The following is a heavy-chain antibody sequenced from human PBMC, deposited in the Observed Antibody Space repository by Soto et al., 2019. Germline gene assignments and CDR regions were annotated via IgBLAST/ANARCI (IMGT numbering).Heavy chain of an antibody. V-gene: IGHV4-34*01. Sequence: QVQLQQWGAGLLQPSETLSLTCAVYGGSFSGYYWSWIRQPPGKGLEWIGEINPSGTTNYTPSLKSRVTMSGDTPKNQFSLKMTSVTAADTAVYYCARGRDGGAAIWGQGTLVTVSS. CDR3: ARGRDGGAAI. CDR2: INPSGTT. D-gene: IGHD4-17*01. J-gene: IGHJ4*02. CDR1: GGSFSGYY.